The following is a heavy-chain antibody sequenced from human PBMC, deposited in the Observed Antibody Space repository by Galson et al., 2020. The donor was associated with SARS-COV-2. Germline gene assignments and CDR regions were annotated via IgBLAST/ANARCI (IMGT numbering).Heavy chain of an antibody. D-gene: IGHD1-1*01. J-gene: IGHJ4*02. Sequence: ASVTVSSQTTRSTFMPYYMHWLRPASAQGLAWIGWIYPNTGDTSHAQKFQGRVTLTRDTSVNTDYLELSGLRSDDTAIYYFAMENWYYDYWGQGTAVTVSS. CDR3: AMENWYYDY. V-gene: IGHV1-2*02. CDR1: RSTFMPYY. CDR2: IYPNTGDT.